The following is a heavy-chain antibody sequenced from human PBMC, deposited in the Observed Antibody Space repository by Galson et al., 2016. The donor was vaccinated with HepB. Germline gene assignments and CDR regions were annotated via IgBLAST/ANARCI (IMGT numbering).Heavy chain of an antibody. CDR1: GFSLTTHGMS. CDR2: IDWDDDK. V-gene: IGHV2-70*11. Sequence: PALVKPTQTLTLTCAFSGFSLTTHGMSVSWIRQPPGKALECLARIDWDDDKYYSPSLKTRLTISKDASKTQVVLTMTNMDPVDSGTYSCARFRGGYPGDFDYGGQGTLVSVSS. D-gene: IGHD2-15*01. CDR3: ARFRGGYPGDFDY. J-gene: IGHJ4*02.